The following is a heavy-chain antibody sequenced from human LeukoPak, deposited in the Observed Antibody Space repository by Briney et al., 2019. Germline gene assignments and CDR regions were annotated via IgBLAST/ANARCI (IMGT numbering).Heavy chain of an antibody. CDR3: ARDHPGDIVVVPAAMRGYYYYGMDV. CDR1: GGSISSYY. Sequence: SETLSLTCTVSGGSISSYYWSWIRQPAGKGLEWIGRIYTSGSTNYNPSLKSRVTMSVDTSKDQFSLKLSSVTAADTAVYYCARDHPGDIVVVPAAMRGYYYYGMDVWGQGTTVTVSS. J-gene: IGHJ6*02. V-gene: IGHV4-4*07. D-gene: IGHD2-2*01. CDR2: IYTSGST.